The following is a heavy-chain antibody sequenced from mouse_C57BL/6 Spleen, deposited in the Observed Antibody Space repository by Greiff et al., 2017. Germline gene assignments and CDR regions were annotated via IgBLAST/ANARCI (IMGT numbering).Heavy chain of an antibody. J-gene: IGHJ3*01. D-gene: IGHD2-5*01. Sequence: VHLVESGPGLVQPSQSLSITCTVSGFSLTSYGVHWVRQSPGKGLEWLGVIWSGGSTDYNAAFISRLSISKDNSKSQVFFKMNSLQADDTAIYYCARGNSNYFSWFAYWGQGTLVTVSA. CDR3: ARGNSNYFSWFAY. CDR2: IWSGGST. V-gene: IGHV2-2*01. CDR1: GFSLTSYG.